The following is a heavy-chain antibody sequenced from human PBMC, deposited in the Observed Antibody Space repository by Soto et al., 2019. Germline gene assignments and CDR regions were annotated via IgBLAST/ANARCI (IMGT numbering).Heavy chain of an antibody. J-gene: IGHJ6*02. D-gene: IGHD6-13*01. CDR2: ISGSGGST. V-gene: IGHV3-23*01. CDR1: GFTFSSYA. Sequence: HPGGSLRLSCAASGFTFSSYAMSWVRQAPGKGLEWVSAISGSGGSTYYADSVKGRFTISRDNSKNTLYLQMNSLRAEDTAVYYCAKDSIAAAGRYYYGMDVWGQGTTVTVSS. CDR3: AKDSIAAAGRYYYGMDV.